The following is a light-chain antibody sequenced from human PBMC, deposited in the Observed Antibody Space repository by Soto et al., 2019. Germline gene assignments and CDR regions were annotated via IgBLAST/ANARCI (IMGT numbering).Light chain of an antibody. V-gene: IGLV2-14*01. CDR2: EVS. CDR1: SSDVGAYNY. CDR3: SSYITRSTVYV. Sequence: QSLLTHPASVSGSTGQSITISFTGTSSDVGAYNYVSWYQQHPGKAPKLMIYEVSNRPSGVSNRFSGSKSGNTASLTISGLQAEDEADYYCSSYITRSTVYVFGTGTKVTVL. J-gene: IGLJ1*01.